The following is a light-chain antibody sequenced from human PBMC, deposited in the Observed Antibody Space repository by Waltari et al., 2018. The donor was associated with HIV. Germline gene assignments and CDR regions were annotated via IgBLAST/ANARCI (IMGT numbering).Light chain of an antibody. Sequence: QSALTQPPSVSGSPGQSVTISCTGTSNDVGNYDRVSWNQQPPGTAPKLVISEVYNRPSGVPDRFSGSKSGNTASLTISGLQAEDEADYYCSSFTTSNTWVFGGGTKLTVL. CDR1: SNDVGNYDR. CDR3: SSFTTSNTWV. V-gene: IGLV2-18*02. J-gene: IGLJ3*02. CDR2: EVY.